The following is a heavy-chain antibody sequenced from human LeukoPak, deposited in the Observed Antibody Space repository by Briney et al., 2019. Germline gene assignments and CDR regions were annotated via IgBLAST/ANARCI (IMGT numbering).Heavy chain of an antibody. CDR1: GYSFTSYW. V-gene: IGHV5-51*01. CDR3: ARVCSSTSCYFDY. D-gene: IGHD2-2*01. CDR2: IYPGDSDT. Sequence: GASLKISCKGSGYSFTSYWIGWVRQMPGKVLEWMGIIYPGDSDTRYSPSFQGQVTISADKSISTAYLQWSSLKASDTAMYYCARVCSSTSCYFDYWGQGTLVTVSS. J-gene: IGHJ4*02.